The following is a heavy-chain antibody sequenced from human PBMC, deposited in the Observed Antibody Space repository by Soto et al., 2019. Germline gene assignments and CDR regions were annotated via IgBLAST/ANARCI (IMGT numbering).Heavy chain of an antibody. CDR3: AKVSRKGSAIDFDY. CDR2: VNPNNGDT. V-gene: IGHV1-8*01. J-gene: IGHJ4*02. Sequence: QVQLVQSGAELKKPGASVKVSCKASGYTFSNYDMNWVRQATGQGPEWIGWVNPNNGDTGYAQKFQGRATLTTDISTTPAYMELTSLRSEDTAIYYCAKVSRKGSAIDFDYWGQGTLITVSS. CDR1: GYTFSNYD. D-gene: IGHD3-10*01.